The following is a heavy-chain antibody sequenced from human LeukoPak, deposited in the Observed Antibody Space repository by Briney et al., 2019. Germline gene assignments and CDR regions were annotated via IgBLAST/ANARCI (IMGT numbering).Heavy chain of an antibody. D-gene: IGHD3-10*01. CDR3: ARDGGDGSGSYYTY. Sequence: SETLSLTCTVSGGSISSHYWSWIRQPPGKGLEWIGYIYYSGSTNYNPSLKSRVTISVDTSKNQFSLKLSSVTAADTAVYYCARDGGDGSGSYYTYWGQGTLVTVSS. V-gene: IGHV4-59*11. CDR1: GGSISSHY. J-gene: IGHJ4*02. CDR2: IYYSGST.